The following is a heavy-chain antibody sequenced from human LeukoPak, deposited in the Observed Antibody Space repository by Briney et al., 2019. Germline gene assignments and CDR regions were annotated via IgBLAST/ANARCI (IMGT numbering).Heavy chain of an antibody. V-gene: IGHV3-23*01. CDR3: AKDRWGNGNWYFDL. CDR1: GFNFSSYA. J-gene: IGHJ2*01. CDR2: ISGGGTTT. Sequence: PGGSLRLSCEASGFNFSSYAMSWVRQAPGKGLDWVSGISGGGTTTYYADSVKGRFTISRDNSKNTLYLQMSSLRAEDTAVYYYAKDRWGNGNWYFDLWGRGTLVTVSS. D-gene: IGHD3-16*01.